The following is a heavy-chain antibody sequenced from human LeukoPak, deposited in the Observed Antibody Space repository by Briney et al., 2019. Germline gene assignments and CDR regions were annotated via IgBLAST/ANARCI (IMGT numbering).Heavy chain of an antibody. Sequence: GGSLRLSCAASGFTFSSYSMNWVRQAPGKGLEWVSSISSSSTYIYYADSVKGRFTISRDNAKNSLYLQMNSLRDEDTAVYYCAKSGYSGYDWGYFDYWGQGTLVTVSS. CDR1: GFTFSSYS. V-gene: IGHV3-21*01. D-gene: IGHD5-12*01. J-gene: IGHJ4*02. CDR2: ISSSSTYI. CDR3: AKSGYSGYDWGYFDY.